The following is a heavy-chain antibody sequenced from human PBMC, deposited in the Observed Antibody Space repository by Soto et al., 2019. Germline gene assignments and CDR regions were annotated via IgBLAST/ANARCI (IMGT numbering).Heavy chain of an antibody. Sequence: QVQLVQSGAEVKKPGASVKVSCKASGYTFTGYYMHWVRQAPGQGLEWMGWINPNSGGTNYAQKFQGRVTMTRDTSISTAYMELSRLRSDDTAVYYCARGPLDILTGYYKDLGYWGQGTLVTVSS. D-gene: IGHD3-9*01. CDR1: GYTFTGYY. J-gene: IGHJ4*02. V-gene: IGHV1-2*02. CDR2: INPNSGGT. CDR3: ARGPLDILTGYYKDLGY.